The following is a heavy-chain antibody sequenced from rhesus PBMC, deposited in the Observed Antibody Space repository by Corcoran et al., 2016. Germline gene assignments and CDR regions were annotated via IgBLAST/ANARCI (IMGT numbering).Heavy chain of an antibody. Sequence: QLQLQESGPGLVKPSETLSVTCAVSGGSISSSYWSWIRQAPGKGLGWIGYIYFSGSSTNDNPSLKSRVALSVDTSKDQLSLKLSSVTTADTAVYYCARVDSSGWGFDYWGQGVLVTVSS. CDR2: IYFSGSST. CDR3: ARVDSSGWGFDY. CDR1: GGSISSSY. J-gene: IGHJ4*01. D-gene: IGHD6-31*01. V-gene: IGHV4-169*01.